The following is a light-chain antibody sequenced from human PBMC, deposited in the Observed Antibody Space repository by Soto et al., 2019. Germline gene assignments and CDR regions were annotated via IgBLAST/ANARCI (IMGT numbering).Light chain of an antibody. J-gene: IGKJ1*01. CDR1: QSVTAGY. V-gene: IGKV3-20*01. CDR3: QQYGNSPT. CDR2: ETS. Sequence: EIVLTQYPGTLSLSPGERATLSCRASQSVTAGYFAWYQQKPGQAPRLLIYETSSRTTGIPDRFSGSGSGTDFTLTISRLEPEDFAVYYCQQYGNSPTFGQGTKVDIK.